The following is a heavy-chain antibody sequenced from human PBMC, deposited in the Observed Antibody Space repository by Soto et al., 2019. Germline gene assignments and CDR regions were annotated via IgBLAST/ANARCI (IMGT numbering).Heavy chain of an antibody. V-gene: IGHV3-30*18. D-gene: IGHD6-19*01. Sequence: GGSLRLSCAASGFTFSSSGMHWVRQAPGKGLEWVAVISYDGSNKYYADSVKGRFTISRDNSKNTLYLQMNSLRAEDTAVYYCAKGRQWLVLGRDYGMDVWGQGTTVTVSS. CDR2: ISYDGSNK. CDR3: AKGRQWLVLGRDYGMDV. J-gene: IGHJ6*02. CDR1: GFTFSSSG.